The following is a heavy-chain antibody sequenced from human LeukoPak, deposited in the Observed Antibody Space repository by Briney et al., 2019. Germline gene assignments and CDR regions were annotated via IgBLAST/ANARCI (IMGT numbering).Heavy chain of an antibody. V-gene: IGHV4-34*01. D-gene: IGHD6-13*01. Sequence: PSETLSLTCAVYGGSFSGYYWSWIRQPPGKGLEWIGEINHSGGTNYNPSLKSRVTISVDTSKNQFSLKLSSVTAVDTAVYYCARVVAAAYYFDYWGQGTLVTVSS. CDR2: INHSGGT. CDR3: ARVVAAAYYFDY. J-gene: IGHJ4*02. CDR1: GGSFSGYY.